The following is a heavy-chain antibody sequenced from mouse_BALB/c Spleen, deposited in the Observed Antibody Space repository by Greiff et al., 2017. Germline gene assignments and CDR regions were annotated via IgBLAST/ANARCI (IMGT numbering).Heavy chain of an antibody. Sequence: QVQLQQSGAELARPGASVKLSCKASGYTFTSYWMQWVKQRPGQGLEWIGAIYPGDGDTRYTQKFKGKATLTADKSSSTAYMLLSSLASEDSAVYYCARHEYGNYVGYFDVWGAGTTVTVSS. CDR2: IYPGDGDT. V-gene: IGHV1-87*01. CDR3: ARHEYGNYVGYFDV. D-gene: IGHD2-10*02. CDR1: GYTFTSYW. J-gene: IGHJ1*01.